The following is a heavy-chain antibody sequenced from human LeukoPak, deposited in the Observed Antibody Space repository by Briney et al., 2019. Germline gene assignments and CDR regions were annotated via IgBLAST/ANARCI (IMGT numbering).Heavy chain of an antibody. D-gene: IGHD3-22*01. V-gene: IGHV3-23*01. J-gene: IGHJ4*02. CDR3: AKDRSPYYYDSSSVSD. CDR2: ISGSGGST. CDR1: GFTFSSYA. Sequence: GGSLRLSCAASGFTFSSYAMSWVRQAPGKGLEWVSAISGSGGSTYYADSVKGRFTISRDNSKNTLYLQMNSLRAEDTAVYYCAKDRSPYYYDSSSVSDWGQGTLVTVSS.